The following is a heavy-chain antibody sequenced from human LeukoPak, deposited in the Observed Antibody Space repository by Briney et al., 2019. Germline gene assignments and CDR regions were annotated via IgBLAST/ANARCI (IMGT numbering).Heavy chain of an antibody. Sequence: SETLSLTCTVSGDSISSDYWSWIRQPPGKGLEWIGYIYYSGSTNYNPSLKSRVTISVDTSKNQFSLKLSSVTAADTAVYYCARHSSSWTTFDYWGQGTLVTVSS. D-gene: IGHD6-13*01. CDR1: GDSISSDY. CDR2: IYYSGST. J-gene: IGHJ4*02. CDR3: ARHSSSWTTFDY. V-gene: IGHV4-59*08.